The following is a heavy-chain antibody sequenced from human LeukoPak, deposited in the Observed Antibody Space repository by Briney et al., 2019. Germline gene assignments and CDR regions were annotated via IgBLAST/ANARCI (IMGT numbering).Heavy chain of an antibody. CDR3: ARSDWFDP. J-gene: IGHJ5*02. CDR1: GFTFSTYW. CDR2: INSDGSST. V-gene: IGHV3-74*01. Sequence: GGSLRLSCAASGFTFSTYWMHWVRQAPRKGLVWVSRINSDGSSTTYADSVKGRFTISRDNAKNTLYLQMNSLRAEDTAVYYCARSDWFDPWGQGTLDTVSS.